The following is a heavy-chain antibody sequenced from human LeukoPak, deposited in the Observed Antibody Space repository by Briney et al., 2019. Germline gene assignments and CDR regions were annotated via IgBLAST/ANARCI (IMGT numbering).Heavy chain of an antibody. D-gene: IGHD6-6*01. CDR3: ARSMGSSSYPPDY. CDR2: INPNSGGT. Sequence: ASVKVSCKASGYTFTGYYMHWVRQAPGQGLEWMGWINPNSGGTNYAQKFQGRVTMTRDTSISTAYMELSRLRSEDTAVYYCARSMGSSSYPPDYWGQGTLVTVSS. CDR1: GYTFTGYY. J-gene: IGHJ4*02. V-gene: IGHV1-2*02.